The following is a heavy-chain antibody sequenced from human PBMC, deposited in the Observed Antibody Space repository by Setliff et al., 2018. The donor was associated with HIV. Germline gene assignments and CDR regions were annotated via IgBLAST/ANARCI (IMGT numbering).Heavy chain of an antibody. CDR1: GFTFSDFW. CDR2: IRSKGHGGTT. Sequence: PGGSLRLSCAASGFTFSDFWMYWVRQAPGKGLGWVGFIRSKGHGGTTEYAASVQGRFTISRDDSKGIAYLQMYSLKTDATAVYYWTTAPPPHGDPTFDYWGQGTLVTVSS. CDR3: TTAPPPHGDPTFDY. J-gene: IGHJ4*02. D-gene: IGHD4-17*01. V-gene: IGHV3-49*04.